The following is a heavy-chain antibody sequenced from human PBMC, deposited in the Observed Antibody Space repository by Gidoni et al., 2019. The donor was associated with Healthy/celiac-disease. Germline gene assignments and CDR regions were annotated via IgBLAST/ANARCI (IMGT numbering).Heavy chain of an antibody. CDR2: INHSGST. Sequence: QVQLQQWGAGLLKPSETLSLTCAVYGGSFRGYYWSWIRQPPGKGLEWIGEINHSGSTNYNPSLKSRVTISVDTSKNQFSLKLSSVTAADTAVYYCARGSFVRVYGSGSYFRYWGQGTLVTVSS. CDR3: ARGSFVRVYGSGSYFRY. V-gene: IGHV4-34*01. D-gene: IGHD3-10*01. CDR1: GGSFRGYY. J-gene: IGHJ4*02.